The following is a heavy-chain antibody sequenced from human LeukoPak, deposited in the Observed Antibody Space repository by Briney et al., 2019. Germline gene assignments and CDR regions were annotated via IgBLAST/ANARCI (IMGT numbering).Heavy chain of an antibody. CDR2: IYYRGNS. J-gene: IGHJ3*02. CDR1: GGPIRSYH. V-gene: IGHV4-59*01. D-gene: IGHD1-26*01. CDR3: ASFKVGHDAFDI. Sequence: SETLSLTCTVSGGPIRSYHWSWIRQPPGKGLEWIGYIYYRGNSSFNPSLKRRLNISVDQSKNQFSLKLGPVTAADTAVYYCASFKVGHDAFDIWGQGTMVTVSS.